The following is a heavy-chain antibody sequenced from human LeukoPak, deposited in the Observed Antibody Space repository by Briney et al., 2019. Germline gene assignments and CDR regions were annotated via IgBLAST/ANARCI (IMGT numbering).Heavy chain of an antibody. CDR2: INSDGATT. CDR3: AKAGNFGVVITNYFDY. Sequence: GGSLRLSCAASGFTFSTYWMHWVRQAPGKGLVWVSRINSDGATTTYADSVKGRFTISRDNAKNTLYLQMNSLRAEDTAVYYCAKAGNFGVVITNYFDYWGQGTLVTVSS. D-gene: IGHD3-3*01. V-gene: IGHV3-74*03. J-gene: IGHJ4*02. CDR1: GFTFSTYW.